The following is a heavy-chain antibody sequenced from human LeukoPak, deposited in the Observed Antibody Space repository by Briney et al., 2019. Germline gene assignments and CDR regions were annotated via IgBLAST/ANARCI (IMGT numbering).Heavy chain of an antibody. CDR3: ARDGIFVFDSRFLEWLPQNYYYGMDV. Sequence: GGSLRLSCAASGFTFSSYEMKWVRQAPGKGREWVSYISSSGSTIYYADSVKGRFTISRDNAKNSLYLQMNSLRAEDTAVYYCARDGIFVFDSRFLEWLPQNYYYGMDVWGQGTTVTVSS. V-gene: IGHV3-48*03. D-gene: IGHD3-3*01. J-gene: IGHJ6*02. CDR2: ISSSGSTI. CDR1: GFTFSSYE.